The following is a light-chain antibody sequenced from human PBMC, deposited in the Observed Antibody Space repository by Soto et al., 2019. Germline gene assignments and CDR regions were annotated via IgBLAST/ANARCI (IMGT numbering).Light chain of an antibody. CDR3: QQYGSSPWT. CDR1: QSISSSF. J-gene: IGKJ1*01. V-gene: IGKV3-20*01. Sequence: EIVLTQSPGTLSLSPGERATLSCRASQSISSSFLGWYQQKPGQAPRLLIYGASSRATGIPDRFSGSGSGTDFTLTISRLEAEDFAVYYCQQYGSSPWTFRQGTKVEIK. CDR2: GAS.